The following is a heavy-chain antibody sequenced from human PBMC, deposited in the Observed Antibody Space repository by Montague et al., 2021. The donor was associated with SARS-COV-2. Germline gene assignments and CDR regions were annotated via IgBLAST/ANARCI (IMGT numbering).Heavy chain of an antibody. CDR3: ARAQNICFIANCVNYFDL. D-gene: IGHD1-1*01. CDR2: VHYTGST. CDR1: GGSIRSYY. Sequence: SETLSLTCEVSGGSIRSYYWSWIRQSPGKGLEWIGYVHYTGSTKYNPSLKTQVTLSLDTPKNHFSLRLNPVTAADTAVYYCARAQNICFIANCVNYFDLWGLGALVSVSS. V-gene: IGHV4-59*01. J-gene: IGHJ4*02.